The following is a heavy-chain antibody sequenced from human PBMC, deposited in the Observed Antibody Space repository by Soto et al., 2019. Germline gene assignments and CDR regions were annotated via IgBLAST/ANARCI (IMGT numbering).Heavy chain of an antibody. J-gene: IGHJ4*02. V-gene: IGHV3-21*01. CDR2: ISSASTYT. CDR1: GFTFYDYS. CDR3: ARVKSGSVAALRSPADY. D-gene: IGHD3-10*01. Sequence: PGGSLRLSCAASGFTFYDYSMKWVRQAPGKGLEWVSSISSASTYTYYADSLKGRFTISRDNAKDSLFLQMNSLRAEDTAVYYCARVKSGSVAALRSPADYWGQGTLVTVSS.